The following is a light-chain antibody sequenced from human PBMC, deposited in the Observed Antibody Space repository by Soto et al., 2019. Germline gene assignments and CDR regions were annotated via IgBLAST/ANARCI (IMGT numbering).Light chain of an antibody. Sequence: EIVLTQSPGTLSLSPGERATLSCRASQSFHTNYLAWYQHRPGQAPRLLIYGASIRASGIPERFSGRGSGTDFILTISRLEPEDSAVYYCQHYDSSPGFTFGGGTKMEIK. V-gene: IGKV3-20*01. CDR1: QSFHTNY. CDR3: QHYDSSPGFT. J-gene: IGKJ4*01. CDR2: GAS.